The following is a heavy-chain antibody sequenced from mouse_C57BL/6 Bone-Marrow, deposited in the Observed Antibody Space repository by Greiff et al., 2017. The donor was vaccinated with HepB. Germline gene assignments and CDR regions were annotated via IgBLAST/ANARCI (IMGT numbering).Heavy chain of an antibody. D-gene: IGHD2-12*01. CDR2: INPNNGGT. J-gene: IGHJ3*01. V-gene: IGHV1-26*01. CDR1: GYTFTDYY. Sequence: VQLQQSGPELVKPGASVKISCKASGYTFTDYYMNWVKQSHGKSLEWIGDINPNNGGTSYNQKFKGKATLTVDKSSSTAYMELRSLTSEDSAVYYCARWGYDFFFAYWGQGTLVTVSA. CDR3: ARWGYDFFFAY.